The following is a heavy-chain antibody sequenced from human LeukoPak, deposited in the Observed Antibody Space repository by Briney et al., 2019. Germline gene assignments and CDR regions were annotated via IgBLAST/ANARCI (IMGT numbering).Heavy chain of an antibody. CDR2: ICPGGTIT. D-gene: IGHD4-17*01. CDR1: GFTFSNYC. V-gene: IGHV3-74*01. CDR3: ARAGGSTVSHSDY. Sequence: GGSLRLSCTASGFTFSNYCMHWVRQTPGKGLIWVSRICPGGTITNYADSVKGRFTISRDDAKNMMFLQMNSLRADDTAVYYCARAGGSTVSHSDYWGQGTLVTVSS. J-gene: IGHJ4*02.